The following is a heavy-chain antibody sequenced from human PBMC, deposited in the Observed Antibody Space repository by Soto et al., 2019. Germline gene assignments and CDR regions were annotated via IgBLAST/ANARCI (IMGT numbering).Heavy chain of an antibody. CDR2: IRPGGDST. J-gene: IGHJ5*01. Sequence: VGSLRLSCAASGFRFRARAMSWVRQAPGKGLEWVASIRPGGDSTYYADSVKGRFAVSRDNSNVTLYLQMDSLRVEDTAIYYCTTHEEGAPWAGGFDSWGQGTLVTVSS. CDR1: GFRFRARA. CDR3: TTHEEGAPWAGGFDS. V-gene: IGHV3-23*01. D-gene: IGHD1-26*01.